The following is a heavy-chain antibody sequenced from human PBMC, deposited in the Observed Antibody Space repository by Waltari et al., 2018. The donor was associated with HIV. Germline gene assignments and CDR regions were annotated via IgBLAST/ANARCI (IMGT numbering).Heavy chain of an antibody. Sequence: EVQLVESGGGLVQPGGSMRLSCAASGFTFSNDWMSGVSQAPGKGLEWVANINQDGSEKYYVDSVKGRFTISRDNAKNSLYLQMNSLRAEDTAVYYCAETGYSSNWYEGYWGQGTLVTVSS. V-gene: IGHV3-7*01. J-gene: IGHJ4*02. CDR3: AETGYSSNWYEGY. CDR1: GFTFSNDW. D-gene: IGHD6-13*01. CDR2: INQDGSEK.